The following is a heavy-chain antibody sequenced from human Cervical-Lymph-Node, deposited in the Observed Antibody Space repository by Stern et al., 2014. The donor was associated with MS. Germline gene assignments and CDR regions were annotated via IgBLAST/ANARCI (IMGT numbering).Heavy chain of an antibody. CDR2: IGPSGGNT. V-gene: IGHV1-46*01. J-gene: IGHJ5*02. CDR1: GYTFTSYY. CDR3: ARGLMISGVITMGWFDP. Sequence: QVQLVESGAEVKKPGASVKVSCKASGYTFTSYYMHWVRQAPGQGLEWLGIIGPSGGNTAYEQKFRGRITMTRDTSTSTGYMELSSLRSEDTAVYFCARGLMISGVITMGWFDPWGQGILVTVSS. D-gene: IGHD3-3*01.